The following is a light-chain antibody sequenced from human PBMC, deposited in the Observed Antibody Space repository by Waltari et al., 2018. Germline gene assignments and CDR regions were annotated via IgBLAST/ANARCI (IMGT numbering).Light chain of an antibody. CDR2: KIS. J-gene: IGKJ2*01. CDR1: QSTVHSDGNTY. V-gene: IGKV2-30*02. Sequence: DVELTQSTLFLPVTLGQQDSLPGRSSQSTVHSDGNTYLNWFHQRPGRSPRRLIYKISRRESGVPDRFSGSGSGTHFTLKISRVEAEDVGVYYCMQGSHWPRTFGQGTKLEI. CDR3: MQGSHWPRT.